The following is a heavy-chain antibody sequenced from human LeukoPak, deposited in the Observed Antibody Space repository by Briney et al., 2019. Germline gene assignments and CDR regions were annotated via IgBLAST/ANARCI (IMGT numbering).Heavy chain of an antibody. J-gene: IGHJ4*02. CDR3: ARVPRPYYYDSSGYYGYFDY. Sequence: GGSLRLSCAASGFTFSNYAMSWVRQAPGKGLEWVSVISGSGATTDYADSVKGRFTISRENAKNSLYLQMNSLRDEDTAVYCCARVPRPYYYDSSGYYGYFDYWGQGTLVTVSS. D-gene: IGHD3-22*01. V-gene: IGHV3-23*01. CDR1: GFTFSNYA. CDR2: ISGSGATT.